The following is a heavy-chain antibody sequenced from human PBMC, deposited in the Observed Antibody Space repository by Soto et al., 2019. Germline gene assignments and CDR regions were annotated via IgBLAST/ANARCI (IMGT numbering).Heavy chain of an antibody. Sequence: QVQLVQSGAEVKKPGSSVKVSCKASGGTFSRYSITWVRQAPGHGLERIGRIIPIFGIASYAQKFQGRVTITADESTSTAYMELSSRRSDDTAVYYCAREDRDRETGLVPAAIDGMDVWGQGTTVTVSS. J-gene: IGHJ6*02. D-gene: IGHD2-2*01. V-gene: IGHV1-69*08. CDR3: AREDRDRETGLVPAAIDGMDV. CDR1: GGTFSRYS. CDR2: IIPIFGIA.